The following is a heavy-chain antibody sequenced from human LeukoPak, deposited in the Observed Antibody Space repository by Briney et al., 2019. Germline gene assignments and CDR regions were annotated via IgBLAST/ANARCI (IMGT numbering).Heavy chain of an antibody. CDR1: GFTFSHYW. CDR3: AKELVGYYDTSGYYHY. V-gene: IGHV3-7*01. J-gene: IGHJ4*02. Sequence: GGSLRLSCAPSGFTFSHYWMSWVRQAPGKGLEWVATIKQDGSEMYYVDSVKGRFTISRDNSKNTLYLQMNSLRAEDTAVYYCAKELVGYYDTSGYYHYWGQGTLVTVSS. D-gene: IGHD3-22*01. CDR2: IKQDGSEM.